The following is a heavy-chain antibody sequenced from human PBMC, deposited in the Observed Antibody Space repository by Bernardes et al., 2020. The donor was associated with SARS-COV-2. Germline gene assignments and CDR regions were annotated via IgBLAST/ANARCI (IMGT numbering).Heavy chain of an antibody. J-gene: IGHJ4*02. Sequence: SETLSLTCAVYGESFSGYFWTWIRQPPGKGLEWIGEINHRGSANYNPSLKSRVTMSVDTSKNQFSLRLRPVTAADTAVYFCARGDIGMVQAPFDSWGQGTLVTVSS. CDR3: ARGDIGMVQAPFDS. V-gene: IGHV4-34*01. D-gene: IGHD3-10*01. CDR2: INHRGSA. CDR1: GESFSGYF.